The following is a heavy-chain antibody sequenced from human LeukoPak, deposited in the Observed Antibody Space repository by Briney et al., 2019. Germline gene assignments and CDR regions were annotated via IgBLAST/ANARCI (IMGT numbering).Heavy chain of an antibody. CDR2: ISGSGGST. D-gene: IGHD3-10*01. CDR1: GFTFSSYA. V-gene: IGHV3-23*01. Sequence: GGSLRLSCAASGFTFSSYAMSWVRQAPGKGLEWVSAISGSGGSTYYADSVKGRFTISRDNSKNTLYLQMNSLRAEDTAVYYCAKGGYYGSGREDAFDIWGQGTMATVFS. CDR3: AKGGYYGSGREDAFDI. J-gene: IGHJ3*02.